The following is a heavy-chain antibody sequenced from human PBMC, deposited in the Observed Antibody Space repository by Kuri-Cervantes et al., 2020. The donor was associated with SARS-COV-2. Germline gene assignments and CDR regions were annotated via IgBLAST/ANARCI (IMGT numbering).Heavy chain of an antibody. CDR2: INPNSGGT. Sequence: ASVKVSCKASGYTFTGYYMHWVRQAPGQGLEWMGWINPNSGGTNYAQKFQGWVTMTRDASISTVYMELSRLRSEDTAVYYCARERAYCSSVSCYGSDSWGQGTLVTVSS. D-gene: IGHD2-2*01. J-gene: IGHJ5*01. CDR3: ARERAYCSSVSCYGSDS. CDR1: GYTFTGYY. V-gene: IGHV1-2*04.